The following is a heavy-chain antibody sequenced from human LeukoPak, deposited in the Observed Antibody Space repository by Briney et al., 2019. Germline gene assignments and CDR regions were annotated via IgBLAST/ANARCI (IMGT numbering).Heavy chain of an antibody. D-gene: IGHD3-16*01. Sequence: SETLSLTCTVSGGSISSGSYYWSWIRQPAGKGLEWIGRIYTSGSTNYNPSLKSRVTISVDTSKNQFSLKLSSLTAAHTAVYYCASWGYYFYYMDVWGKGTTVTVS. J-gene: IGHJ6*03. CDR1: GGSISSGSYY. CDR2: IYTSGST. V-gene: IGHV4-61*02. CDR3: ASWGYYFYYMDV.